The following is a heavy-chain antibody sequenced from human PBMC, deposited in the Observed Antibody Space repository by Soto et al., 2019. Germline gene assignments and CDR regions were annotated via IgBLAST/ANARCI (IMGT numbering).Heavy chain of an antibody. D-gene: IGHD4-17*01. J-gene: IGHJ4*02. Sequence: EVQLVESGGGVVRPGGSLRLSCAASGFTFDDYGMSWVRQAPGKALEWVSAINWSGSTTGYADSVKGRFTISRDNAKNSLYLQMNSLRAEDTALYYCARDLELYGGEGDWGQGTLVTVSS. CDR1: GFTFDDYG. CDR3: ARDLELYGGEGD. CDR2: INWSGSTT. V-gene: IGHV3-20*04.